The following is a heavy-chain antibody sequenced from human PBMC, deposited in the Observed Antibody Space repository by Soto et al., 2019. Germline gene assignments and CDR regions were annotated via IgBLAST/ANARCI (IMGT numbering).Heavy chain of an antibody. Sequence: GGSLRLSCAASGFTFSNFVMHWVRQAPGKGLEWVAAIWGDGANTYYAESVKDRFSISRDNSKNTLYLEVAGLRAEDTALFFCAQEYYDYIWGTYVFDYWGQGTLVTVSS. CDR3: AQEYYDYIWGTYVFDY. J-gene: IGHJ4*02. D-gene: IGHD3-16*01. CDR2: IWGDGANT. CDR1: GFTFSNFV. V-gene: IGHV3-33*06.